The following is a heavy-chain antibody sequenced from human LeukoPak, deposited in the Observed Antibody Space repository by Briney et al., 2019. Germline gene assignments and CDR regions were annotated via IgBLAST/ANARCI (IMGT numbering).Heavy chain of an antibody. CDR3: ATDRLGAILYFDY. CDR1: GFTFSSYG. Sequence: PGGSLRLSCAASGFTFSSYGMSWVRRAPGKGLEWVSAITGSGGTTYYADSVKGRFTISRDNSKNTLYMQMNSLRAGDTAVYYCATDRLGAILYFDYWGQGTLVTVSS. CDR2: ITGSGGTT. V-gene: IGHV3-23*01. J-gene: IGHJ4*02. D-gene: IGHD1-26*01.